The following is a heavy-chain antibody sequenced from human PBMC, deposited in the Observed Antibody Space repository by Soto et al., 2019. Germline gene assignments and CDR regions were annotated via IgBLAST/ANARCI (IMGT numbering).Heavy chain of an antibody. D-gene: IGHD3-16*01. V-gene: IGHV1-24*01. CDR1: GYTLTELS. J-gene: IGHJ3*02. Sequence: ASVKVSCKVSGYTLTELSMHWVRQAPGKGLEWMGGFDPEDGETIYAQKFQGRVTMTVDTSTDTAYMELSSLRSEVTAVYYFATQSATGGISAFDIWGQGTMVTVSS. CDR2: FDPEDGET. CDR3: ATQSATGGISAFDI.